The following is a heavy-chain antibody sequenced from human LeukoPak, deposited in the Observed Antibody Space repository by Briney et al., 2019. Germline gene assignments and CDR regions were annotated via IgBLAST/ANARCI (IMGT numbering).Heavy chain of an antibody. V-gene: IGHV4-31*03. J-gene: IGHJ4*02. D-gene: IGHD2-21*02. CDR1: GGSISRGGYY. CDR3: ARLSSDSTYYFDY. Sequence: SETLSLTCTVSGGSISRGGYYWSWIRQHPGKGLEWIGYIYYSGSTYYNPSLKSRVTISVDTSKNQFSLKLSSVTAADTAVYYCARLSSDSTYYFDYWGQGTLVTVSS. CDR2: IYYSGST.